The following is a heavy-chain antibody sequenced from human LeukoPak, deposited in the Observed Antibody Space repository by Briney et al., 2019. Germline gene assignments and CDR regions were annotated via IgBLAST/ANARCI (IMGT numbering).Heavy chain of an antibody. J-gene: IGHJ4*02. CDR2: IRYDGNEK. D-gene: IGHD6-13*01. V-gene: IGHV3-30*02. CDR3: ARGSSSWYDDY. CDR1: GFTFSSYG. Sequence: GGSLRLSCAASGFTFSSYGMHWVRQAPGKGLEWVAFIRYDGNEKSYADSVRGRFTISRDNSKNALYLQMNSLRAEDTAVYYCARGSSSWYDDYWGQGTLVTVSS.